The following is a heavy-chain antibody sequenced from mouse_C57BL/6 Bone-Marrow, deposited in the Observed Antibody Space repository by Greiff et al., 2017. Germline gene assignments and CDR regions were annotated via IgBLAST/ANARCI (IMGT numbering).Heavy chain of an antibody. D-gene: IGHD2-2*01. CDR3: ATLYYGYDGGYYFDY. CDR1: GFTFSDYY. V-gene: IGHV5-12*01. Sequence: EVKLVEFGGGLVQPGGSLKLSCAASGFTFSDYYMYWVRQTPEKRLEWVAYISNGGGSTYYPDTVKGRFTISRDNAKNTLYLQMSRLKSEDTAMYYCATLYYGYDGGYYFDYWGQGTTLTVSS. J-gene: IGHJ2*01. CDR2: ISNGGGST.